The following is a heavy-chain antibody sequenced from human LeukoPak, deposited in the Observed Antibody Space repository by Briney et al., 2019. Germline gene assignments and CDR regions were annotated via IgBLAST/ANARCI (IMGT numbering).Heavy chain of an antibody. V-gene: IGHV4-34*01. D-gene: IGHD3-22*01. CDR1: GGSFSGYY. CDR3: ARGSGYYPRWFDP. Sequence: SETLSLTCAVHGGSFSGYYWSWIRQPPGKGLEWIGEINHSGSTNYNPSLKSRVTISVDTSKNQFSLKLSSVTAADTAVYYCARGSGYYPRWFDPWGQGTLVTVSS. J-gene: IGHJ5*02. CDR2: INHSGST.